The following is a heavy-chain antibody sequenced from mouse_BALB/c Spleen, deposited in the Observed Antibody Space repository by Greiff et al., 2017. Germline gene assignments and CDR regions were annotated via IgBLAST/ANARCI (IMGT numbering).Heavy chain of an antibody. Sequence: PVKQSGAELVRPGASVTLSCKASGYTFTDYEMHWVKQTPVHGLEWIGAIDPETGGTAYNQKFKGKATLTADKSSSTAYMELRSLTSEDSAVYYCTRSLDFDYWGQGTTLTVSS. J-gene: IGHJ2*01. CDR3: TRSLDFDY. CDR1: GYTFTDYE. CDR2: IDPETGGT. V-gene: IGHV1-15*01.